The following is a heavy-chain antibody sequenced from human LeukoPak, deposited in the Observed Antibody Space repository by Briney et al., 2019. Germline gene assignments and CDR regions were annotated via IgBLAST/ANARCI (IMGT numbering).Heavy chain of an antibody. D-gene: IGHD3-10*01. CDR1: GFTFSSYS. V-gene: IGHV3-21*01. J-gene: IGHJ6*02. Sequence: PGGSLRLSCAASGFTFSSYSMNWVRQAPGKGLEWVSSISSSSSYIYYADSVKGRLTISRDNAKNSLYLQMNSLRDEDTAVYYCARDQGPLWFGEFMSFYYYYGMDVWGQGTTVTVSS. CDR2: ISSSSSYI. CDR3: ARDQGPLWFGEFMSFYYYYGMDV.